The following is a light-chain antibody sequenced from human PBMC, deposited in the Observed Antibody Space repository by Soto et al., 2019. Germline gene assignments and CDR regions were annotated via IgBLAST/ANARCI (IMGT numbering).Light chain of an antibody. CDR1: QSVNSGY. CDR3: QQYGSSPRT. Sequence: ILLTQSPGTLSLSPGERATLSCRASQSVNSGYLAWYQHTPGQAPRLLIYDTSTRATGIPDRFSGSGSGTDFTLTISRLEPEDFAVYYCQQYGSSPRTFGQGTKVDIK. CDR2: DTS. V-gene: IGKV3-20*01. J-gene: IGKJ1*01.